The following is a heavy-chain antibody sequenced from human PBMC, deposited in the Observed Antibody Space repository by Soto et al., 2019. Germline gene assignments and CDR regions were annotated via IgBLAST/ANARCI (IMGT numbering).Heavy chain of an antibody. J-gene: IGHJ4*02. CDR1: GYSFTRYG. CDR3: ARDPPYSTSPQVFDY. CDR2: ISTYNGNT. Sequence: QVQLVQSVAEVKKPVSSVRVSFKASGYSFTRYGISWVRQAPGQGLEWVGRISTYNGNTKDAQKLQGRVTMSTDTSKSTAYMELMSLRSDDTAVYYCARDPPYSTSPQVFDYWGQGPLLTVSS. V-gene: IGHV1-18*01. D-gene: IGHD6-6*01.